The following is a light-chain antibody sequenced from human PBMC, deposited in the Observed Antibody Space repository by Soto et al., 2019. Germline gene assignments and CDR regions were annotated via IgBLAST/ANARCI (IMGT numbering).Light chain of an antibody. CDR1: QGISNY. V-gene: IGKV1-9*01. CDR2: TAS. CDR3: HQYATSPYS. Sequence: DIQLTQSPSFLSASVGDRVTITCRASQGISNYLAWYQRKPGKAPKLLIYTASTLQSGVPSRFSGSGSGTEFTLTITRLEPEDFAVYYCHQYATSPYSFGQGTRLEI. J-gene: IGKJ2*03.